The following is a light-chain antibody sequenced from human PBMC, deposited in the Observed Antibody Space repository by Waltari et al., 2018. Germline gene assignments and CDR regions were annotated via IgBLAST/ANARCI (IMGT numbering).Light chain of an antibody. CDR2: TST. Sequence: DIQMTQSPSSLSASVGDRVTINCRASQGINTYLSWYQQKPGQPPRRLIYTSTTLESGVPSRFSAIGSGSEFTLTINSLQPEDFAFYFCRKYNRQPWTFCQGTKVEIK. CDR1: QGINTY. CDR3: RKYNRQPWT. J-gene: IGKJ1*01. V-gene: IGKV1-17*01.